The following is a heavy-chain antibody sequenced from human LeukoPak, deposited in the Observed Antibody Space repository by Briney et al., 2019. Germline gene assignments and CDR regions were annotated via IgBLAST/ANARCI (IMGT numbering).Heavy chain of an antibody. CDR1: GGSISSGDYY. V-gene: IGHV4-30-4*01. Sequence: SQTLSLTCTVSGGSISSGDYYWSWIRQPPGKGLEWIGYIYYSGSTYYSPSLKSRVTISIDTSKNQFSLKLSSVTAADTAVYYCARESYYDYYFDYWGQEPLVTVSS. J-gene: IGHJ4*02. CDR2: IYYSGST. D-gene: IGHD3-22*01. CDR3: ARESYYDYYFDY.